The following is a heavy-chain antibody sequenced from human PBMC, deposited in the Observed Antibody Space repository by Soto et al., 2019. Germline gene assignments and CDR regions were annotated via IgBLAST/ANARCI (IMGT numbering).Heavy chain of an antibody. D-gene: IGHD3-3*01. CDR3: ARDSFDFWRGYFAPEQPNYYMDV. CDR1: GGTFSSYA. Sequence: GASVKVSCKASGGTFSSYAISWVRQAPGQGLEWMGGIIPIFGTANYAQKFQGRVTMTGDASTSTAYMKLSRLRSEDTAVYYCARDSFDFWRGYFAPEQPNYYMDVWGKGTTVTVSS. CDR2: IIPIFGTA. V-gene: IGHV1-69*13. J-gene: IGHJ6*03.